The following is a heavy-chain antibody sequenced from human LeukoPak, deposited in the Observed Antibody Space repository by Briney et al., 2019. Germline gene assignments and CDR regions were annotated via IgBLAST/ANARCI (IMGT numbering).Heavy chain of an antibody. CDR1: GFTFSTYW. D-gene: IGHD3-3*01. J-gene: IGHJ4*02. CDR3: AFGSTDYFDY. V-gene: IGHV3-7*05. Sequence: PGRSLRLSCAASGFTFSTYWMSWVRQAPGKGLEGVANIEEDGSEKYYVDSVRGRFTISRDNAKNSLFLQMNSLRAEDTAVYYCAFGSTDYFDYWGQGTLVTVSS. CDR2: IEEDGSEK.